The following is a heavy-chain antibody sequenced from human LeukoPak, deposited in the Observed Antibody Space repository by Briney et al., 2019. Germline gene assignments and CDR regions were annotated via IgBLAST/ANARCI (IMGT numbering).Heavy chain of an antibody. Sequence: GASVKVSCKASGYTFTGYFMHWVRQAPGQGLEWTGWINPNSGGTNYAQKFQGRVTMTRDTSISTAYMDLSRLRSDDTAVYYCARDERYDSSGYPFDYWGQGTLVTVSS. V-gene: IGHV1-2*02. CDR2: INPNSGGT. D-gene: IGHD3-22*01. CDR3: ARDERYDSSGYPFDY. CDR1: GYTFTGYF. J-gene: IGHJ4*02.